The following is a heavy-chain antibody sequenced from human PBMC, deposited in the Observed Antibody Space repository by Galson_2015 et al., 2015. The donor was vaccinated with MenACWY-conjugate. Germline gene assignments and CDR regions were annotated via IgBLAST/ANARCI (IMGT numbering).Heavy chain of an antibody. Sequence: SLRLSCAASGFTFSSYEMNWVRQAPGKGLEWVSYISRSGFTIYYADSVKGRFTISRDNAKNSLSLQMNSLRAEDTAVYYCVREASGDNRHQDFWGQGTLVTVSS. V-gene: IGHV3-48*03. CDR2: ISRSGFTI. CDR1: GFTFSSYE. CDR3: VREASGDNRHQDF. J-gene: IGHJ4*02. D-gene: IGHD3-10*01.